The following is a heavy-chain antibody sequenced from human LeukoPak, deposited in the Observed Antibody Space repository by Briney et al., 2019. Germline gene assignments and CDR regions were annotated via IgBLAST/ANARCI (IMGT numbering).Heavy chain of an antibody. CDR3: ARGDWDDSSGYSYTGLDY. CDR1: GFIFNNYW. D-gene: IGHD3-22*01. Sequence: GGSLRLSCAASGFIFNNYWMSWVRQAPGKGLEWVSSISSSSSYIYYADSVKGRFTISRDNAKNSLYLQMNSLRAEDTAVYYCARGDWDDSSGYSYTGLDYWGQGTLVTVSS. V-gene: IGHV3-21*01. CDR2: ISSSSSYI. J-gene: IGHJ4*02.